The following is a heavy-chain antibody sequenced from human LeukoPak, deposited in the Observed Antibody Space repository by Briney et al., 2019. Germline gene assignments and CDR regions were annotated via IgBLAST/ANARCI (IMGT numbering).Heavy chain of an antibody. J-gene: IGHJ6*03. CDR3: ARAGYDYVWGRAYYYYYMDV. CDR1: GGSFSGYY. Sequence: SETLSLTCAVYGGSFSGYYWSWIRQPPGKGLEWIGEINHSGSTNYNPSLKSRVTISVDTSKNQFSLKLSSVTAADTAVYYCARAGYDYVWGRAYYYYYMDVWGKGTTVTVSS. CDR2: INHSGST. D-gene: IGHD3-16*01. V-gene: IGHV4-34*01.